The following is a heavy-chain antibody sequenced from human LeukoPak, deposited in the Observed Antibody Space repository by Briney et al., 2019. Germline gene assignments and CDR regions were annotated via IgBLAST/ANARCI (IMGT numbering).Heavy chain of an antibody. CDR1: GYTFTSYG. D-gene: IGHD3-3*01. CDR2: ISAYNGNT. V-gene: IGHV1-18*01. Sequence: GASVKVSCKASGYTFTSYGISWVRQAPGQGLEWMGWISAYNGNTNYAQKLQGRVTMTTDTSTSTAYMELRSLRSDDTAVYYCARGGYDFWSGYQETNSWFDPWGQGTLVTVSS. J-gene: IGHJ5*02. CDR3: ARGGYDFWSGYQETNSWFDP.